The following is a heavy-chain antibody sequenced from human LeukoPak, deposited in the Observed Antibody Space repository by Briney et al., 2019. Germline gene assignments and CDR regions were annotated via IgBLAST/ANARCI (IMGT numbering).Heavy chain of an antibody. D-gene: IGHD4-11*01. Sequence: ASVKVSCKVSGYTLTELPMHWVRQAPGKGLEWMGGFDPEDGETIYAQKFQGRVTMTEDTSTDTAYMELSSLRSEDTAVYYCATASNGFYYYYGMDVWGQGTTVTVSS. CDR1: GYTLTELP. V-gene: IGHV1-24*01. CDR3: ATASNGFYYYYGMDV. J-gene: IGHJ6*02. CDR2: FDPEDGET.